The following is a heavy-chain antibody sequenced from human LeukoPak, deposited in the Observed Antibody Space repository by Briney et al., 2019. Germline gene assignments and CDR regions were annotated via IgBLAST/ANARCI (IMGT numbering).Heavy chain of an antibody. CDR1: GFTFSSYS. CDR2: ISSSSSTI. Sequence: PGGSLRLSCAASGFTFSSYSMNWVRQAPGKGLEWVSYISSSSSTIYYADSVKGRFTISRDNAKNSLYLQMNSLRAKDTAVYYCARGDRSYSSSSAKLFFDYRGQGTLVTVSS. CDR3: ARGDRSYSSSSAKLFFDY. V-gene: IGHV3-48*01. J-gene: IGHJ4*02. D-gene: IGHD6-6*01.